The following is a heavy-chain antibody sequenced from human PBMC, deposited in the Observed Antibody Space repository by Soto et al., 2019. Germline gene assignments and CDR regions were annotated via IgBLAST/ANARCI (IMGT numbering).Heavy chain of an antibody. CDR3: ARRAGCGSSGSYCFDY. Sequence: SETLSLTCTVSGGSISSYYWSWIRQPPGKGLEWIGYIYYSGSTNYNPSLKSRVTISVDTSKNQFSLKLSSVTAADTAVYYCARRAGCGSSGSYCFDYWGQGTLVTVSS. CDR2: IYYSGST. V-gene: IGHV4-59*08. D-gene: IGHD3-10*01. J-gene: IGHJ4*02. CDR1: GGSISSYY.